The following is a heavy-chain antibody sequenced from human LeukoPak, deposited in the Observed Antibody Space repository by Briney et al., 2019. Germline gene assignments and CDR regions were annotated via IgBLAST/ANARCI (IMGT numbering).Heavy chain of an antibody. Sequence: PGGSLRFSCAASGFTCNTYALHWVRQAPGKGLEWVAVVSYDGGAKYYADSVKGRFTISRDNSKNTVDLQMYSLRAEDSAVYYCARSLGSGWIHLVEYWGQGTLVTVS. CDR1: GFTCNTYA. CDR3: ARSLGSGWIHLVEY. D-gene: IGHD6-19*01. V-gene: IGHV3-30*03. J-gene: IGHJ4*02. CDR2: VSYDGGAK.